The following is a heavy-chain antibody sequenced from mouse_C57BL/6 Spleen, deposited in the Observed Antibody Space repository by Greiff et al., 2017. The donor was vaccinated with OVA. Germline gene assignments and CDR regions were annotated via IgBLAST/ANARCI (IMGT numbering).Heavy chain of an antibody. J-gene: IGHJ4*01. D-gene: IGHD1-1*01. V-gene: IGHV1-66*01. CDR3: ANYYCSSVWAMDY. CDR2: IYPGSGNT. CDR1: GYSFTSYY. Sequence: QVQLKESGPELVKPGASVKISCKASGYSFTSYYIHWVKQRPGQGLEWIGWIYPGSGNTKYNEELKGKGTLTADTSSSTAYMQLSSLTSEDSAVYYCANYYCSSVWAMDYWGQGTSVTVSS.